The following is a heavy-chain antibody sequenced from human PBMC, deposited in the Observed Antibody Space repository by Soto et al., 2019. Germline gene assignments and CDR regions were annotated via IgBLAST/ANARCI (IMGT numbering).Heavy chain of an antibody. CDR3: AIGNPDWFDP. V-gene: IGHV4-38-2*01. CDR1: GYSISSCLY. D-gene: IGHD1-1*01. CDR2: IYRGGIT. Sequence: RSATLSLTCAVSGYSISSCLYWGWIRQPPGKGLEWIGTIYRGGITYYNQSLKSRVTISIDTSKNHFSLRLSSVTATDTAVYFCAIGNPDWFDPWGQGTLVTVS. J-gene: IGHJ5*02.